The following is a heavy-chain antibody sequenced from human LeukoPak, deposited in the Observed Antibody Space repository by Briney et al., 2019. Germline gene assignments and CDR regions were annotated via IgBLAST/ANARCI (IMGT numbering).Heavy chain of an antibody. CDR1: GGSISSYY. Sequence: PSETLSLTCTVSGGSISSYYWSWIRQPPGKGLEWIGYIYYSGSTNYNPSLKSRVTISVDTSKNQFSLKLSSVTAADTAVYYCARHALRGVITRVFDYWGQGTLVTVSS. CDR2: IYYSGST. V-gene: IGHV4-59*01. CDR3: ARHALRGVITRVFDY. J-gene: IGHJ4*02. D-gene: IGHD3-10*01.